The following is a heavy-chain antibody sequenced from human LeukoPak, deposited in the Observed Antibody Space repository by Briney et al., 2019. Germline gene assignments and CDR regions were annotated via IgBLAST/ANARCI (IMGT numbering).Heavy chain of an antibody. J-gene: IGHJ4*02. D-gene: IGHD6-13*01. Sequence: PGGSLRLSCAASGFTVSSNYMSWVRQAPGKGLEWVSLIYSGGSTYYADSVKGRFTISRDNSKNTLYLQMNSLRAEDTALYYCARGGGDSSSWYFDYWGQGTLVTVSS. CDR1: GFTVSSNY. V-gene: IGHV3-53*01. CDR3: ARGGGDSSSWYFDY. CDR2: IYSGGST.